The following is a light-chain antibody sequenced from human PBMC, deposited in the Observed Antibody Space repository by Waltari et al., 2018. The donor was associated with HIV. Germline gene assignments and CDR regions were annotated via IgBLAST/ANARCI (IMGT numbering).Light chain of an antibody. V-gene: IGLV2-14*03. Sequence: QSALTQPASVSGSPGQSITISCTGTYNDIGNYNYVSWFQQHPDKAPKLIIYEINNRPSGVSNRFSASKSGNTASLTISGLQAEDEADYYCSSYSRTNTYVFGTGTTVTLL. J-gene: IGLJ1*01. CDR3: SSYSRTNTYV. CDR2: EIN. CDR1: YNDIGNYNY.